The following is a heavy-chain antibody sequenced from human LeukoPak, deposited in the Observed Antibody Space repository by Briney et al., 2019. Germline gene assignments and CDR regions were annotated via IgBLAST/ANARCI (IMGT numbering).Heavy chain of an antibody. CDR2: INPDSGVT. D-gene: IGHD2-2*01. J-gene: IGHJ4*02. Sequence: ASVKVSCKTFGFSISDYYMYWVRQAPGQGLEWMGWINPDSGVTGYAQKFQGRVTMSRDTSLNTAYMELTRLTSDDTAMYYCARDGPAAIPDLDCWGQGTLVTVSS. CDR3: ARDGPAAIPDLDC. V-gene: IGHV1-2*02. CDR1: GFSISDYY.